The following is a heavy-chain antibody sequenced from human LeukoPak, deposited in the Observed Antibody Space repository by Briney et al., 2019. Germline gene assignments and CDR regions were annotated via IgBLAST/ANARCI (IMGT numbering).Heavy chain of an antibody. CDR2: IIPIFGTA. D-gene: IGHD3-16*01. Sequence: SVKVSCKASGGTFSSYAISWVRQAPGQGLEWMGGIIPIFGTANYAQKFQGRVTITADESTSTAYMELSSLRSEDTAVYYCARAPSIKGLGESDDYWGQGTLVTVSS. CDR3: ARAPSIKGLGESDDY. J-gene: IGHJ4*02. CDR1: GGTFSSYA. V-gene: IGHV1-69*13.